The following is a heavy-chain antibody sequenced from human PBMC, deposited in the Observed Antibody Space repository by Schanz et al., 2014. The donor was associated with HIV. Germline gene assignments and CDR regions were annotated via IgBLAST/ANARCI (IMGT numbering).Heavy chain of an antibody. V-gene: IGHV3-30-3*02. CDR1: GFTFGDYA. CDR2: ISYDGKNK. Sequence: VHLVESGGGLIKPGRSLRLSCTASGFTFGDYAMSWFRQAPGKGLEWVSVISYDGKNKLYADSVKGQFTISRDNSKNTLYLQMKSLRPEDTAVYYCAKDRNHYDSRYRGKGNYYYYYGMDVWGQGTTVTVSS. J-gene: IGHJ6*02. D-gene: IGHD3-22*01. CDR3: AKDRNHYDSRYRGKGNYYYYYGMDV.